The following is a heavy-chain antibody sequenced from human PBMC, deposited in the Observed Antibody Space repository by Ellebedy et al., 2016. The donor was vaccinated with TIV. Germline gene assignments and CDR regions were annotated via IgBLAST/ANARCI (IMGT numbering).Heavy chain of an antibody. V-gene: IGHV1-18*01. CDR2: ISAYNGNT. J-gene: IGHJ4*02. CDR3: ATKGAELTALGF. Sequence: AASVKVSCKASGYTFTSYGISWVRQAPGQGLEWMGWISAYNGNTYYAQKLQSRVTLNIDTYTSTAYVELRSMRSDDTALYYCATKGAELTALGFWGQGTLVTVSS. D-gene: IGHD1-7*01. CDR1: GYTFTSYG.